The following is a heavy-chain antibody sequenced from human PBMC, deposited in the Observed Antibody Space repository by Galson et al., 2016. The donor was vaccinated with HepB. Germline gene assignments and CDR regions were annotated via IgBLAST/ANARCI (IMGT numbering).Heavy chain of an antibody. CDR2: IYPGDSDT. CDR1: GYSFTNYW. D-gene: IGHD1-20*01. V-gene: IGHV5-51*03. CDR3: ASHGLIVTGTHPYYYHYYSMDV. J-gene: IGHJ6*02. Sequence: QSGAEVKKPGESLKISCKGSGYSFTNYWIGWVRQMPGKGLEWMGIIYPGDSDTRYSPSFQGQVTISADKSISTAYLQWSRLKASDTAMYYCASHGLIVTGTHPYYYHYYSMDVWGQGTTVTVSS.